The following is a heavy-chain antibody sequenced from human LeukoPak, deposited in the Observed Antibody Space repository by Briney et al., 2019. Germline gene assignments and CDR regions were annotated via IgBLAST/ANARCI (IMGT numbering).Heavy chain of an antibody. CDR2: IYHSGST. CDR3: ARAGVVAATPGSWFDP. J-gene: IGHJ5*02. CDR1: GGSISSGGYS. Sequence: SQTLSLTCAVSGGSISSGGYSWSWIRQPPGKGLEWIGYIYHSGSTYYNPSLKSRVTISVDRSKNQFSLKLSSVTAADTAVYYRARAGVVAATPGSWFDPWGQGTLVTVSS. D-gene: IGHD2-15*01. V-gene: IGHV4-30-2*01.